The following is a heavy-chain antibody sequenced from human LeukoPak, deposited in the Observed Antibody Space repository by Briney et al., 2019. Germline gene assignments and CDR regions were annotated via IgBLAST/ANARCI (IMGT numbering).Heavy chain of an antibody. CDR3: ARGPTDNYYDRNNYYGMDV. CDR2: IYYSGST. V-gene: IGHV4-31*03. J-gene: IGHJ6*02. D-gene: IGHD3-22*01. Sequence: PSETLSLTCTVSGVSISSGGYYWSWIRQHPGKGLEWIGYIYYSGSTYYNPSLKSRVTISVDTSKNQFSLKLSSVTAADTAVYYCARGPTDNYYDRNNYYGMDVWGQGTTVTVSS. CDR1: GVSISSGGYY.